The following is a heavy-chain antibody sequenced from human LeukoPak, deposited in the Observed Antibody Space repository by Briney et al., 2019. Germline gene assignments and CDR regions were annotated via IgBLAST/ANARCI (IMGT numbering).Heavy chain of an antibody. D-gene: IGHD3-16*01. V-gene: IGHV3-7*01. CDR3: ARDMKGSLDY. CDR1: GFTFSNAW. J-gene: IGHJ4*02. CDR2: INQDGSTE. Sequence: SGGSLRLSCAASGFTFSNAWMAWVRQAPGKGLEWVANINQDGSTEQYVDSVRGRFTISRDNAKNSLYLQMNSLRAEDTGLYHCARDMKGSLDYWGQGTLVTVSS.